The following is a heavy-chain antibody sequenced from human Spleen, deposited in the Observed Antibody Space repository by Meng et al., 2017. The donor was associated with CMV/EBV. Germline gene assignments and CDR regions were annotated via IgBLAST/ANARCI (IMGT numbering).Heavy chain of an antibody. CDR2: NYYSGSP. CDR3: SSWGGEYFQH. J-gene: IGHJ1*01. D-gene: IGHD3-16*01. V-gene: IGHV4-39*07. Sequence: GAGVGTPTAPLSPTLPFSVGTISSSSYFWGQVHPPPGKGLEVIGDNYYSGSPYYNPSLKSRVTISVDTSKNQFSLKLDSVTAADTAVYYCSSWGGEYFQHWGQGTLVTVSS. CDR1: VGTISSSSYF.